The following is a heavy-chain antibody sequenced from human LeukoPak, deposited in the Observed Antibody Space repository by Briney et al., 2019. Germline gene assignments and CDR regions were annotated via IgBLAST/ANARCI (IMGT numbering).Heavy chain of an antibody. Sequence: GASVTVSCTASGYTFTSYGISWVRQAPGQGLEWVGWISAYNGNTNYAQKLQGRVSMTTDTSTSTANMELRSLRSDDTAVYYCARDMRYYDSSGLLPFDLWGRGTLVTVSS. CDR3: ARDMRYYDSSGLLPFDL. J-gene: IGHJ2*01. D-gene: IGHD3-22*01. CDR1: GYTFTSYG. CDR2: ISAYNGNT. V-gene: IGHV1-18*01.